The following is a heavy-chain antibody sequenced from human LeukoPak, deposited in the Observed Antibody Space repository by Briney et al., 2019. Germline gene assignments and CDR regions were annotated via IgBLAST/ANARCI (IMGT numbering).Heavy chain of an antibody. CDR2: IRSGSDII. J-gene: IGHJ4*02. CDR1: GFTFSSDP. D-gene: IGHD2/OR15-2a*01. Sequence: GGSLRLSCAASGFTFSSDPMNWVRQAPGKGLEWISHIRSGSDIIHYADSVKGRFSISRDNAKNSLYLQMNSLRDEDTAVYYCARDSSFSFDYWGQGILVTVSS. CDR3: ARDSSFSFDY. V-gene: IGHV3-48*02.